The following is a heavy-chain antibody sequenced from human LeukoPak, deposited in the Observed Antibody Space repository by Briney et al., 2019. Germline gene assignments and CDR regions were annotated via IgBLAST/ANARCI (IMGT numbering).Heavy chain of an antibody. CDR2: ISGSGDNT. CDR1: GFTFSNYA. D-gene: IGHD1-26*01. V-gene: IGHV3-23*01. Sequence: GGSLRLSCAASGFTFSNYAMSWVRQAPGKGLEWVSAISGSGDNTYYADSVKGRFTVSRDNSKNTLYVQMKSLRAEDTAVYYCARGWELFDYWGQGTLVTVSS. CDR3: ARGWELFDY. J-gene: IGHJ4*02.